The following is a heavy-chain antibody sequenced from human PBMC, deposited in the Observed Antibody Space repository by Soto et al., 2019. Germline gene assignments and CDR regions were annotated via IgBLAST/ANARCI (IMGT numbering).Heavy chain of an antibody. CDR1: GDTFNFYS. J-gene: IGHJ4*02. CDR3: ESSYGSGYRAFDY. Sequence: QVQLVQSGAEVKRPGSSVKVSCKASGDTFNFYSINWVRQAPGLGLEWMGRVNPIVSMSNYAQKFQGRVTMTADKSTSTAYMKLSTLRSEDTVIYYCESSYGSGYRAFDYWGQGALVTVSS. CDR2: VNPIVSMS. V-gene: IGHV1-69*02. D-gene: IGHD3-10*01.